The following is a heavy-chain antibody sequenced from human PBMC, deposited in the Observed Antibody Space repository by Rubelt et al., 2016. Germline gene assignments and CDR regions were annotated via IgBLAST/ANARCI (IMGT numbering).Heavy chain of an antibody. D-gene: IGHD1-26*01. Sequence: EVQLVESGGGLVKPGGSLRLSCAASGFTFSNAWMNWVRQAPGKGLEWVAKIKQDGSEEYYVDSAKGRLPISRDNAKNSLYLEMNSLRAEETAVYYCASQPIEDGGSYWIDCWGQGTLVTVSS. V-gene: IGHV3-7*01. J-gene: IGHJ4*01. CDR1: GFTFSNAW. CDR3: ASQPIEDGGSYWIDC. CDR2: IKQDGSEE.